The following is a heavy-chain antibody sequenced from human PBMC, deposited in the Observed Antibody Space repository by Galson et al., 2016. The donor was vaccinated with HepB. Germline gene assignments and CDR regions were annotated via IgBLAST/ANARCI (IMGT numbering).Heavy chain of an antibody. CDR1: GGTFNNYG. J-gene: IGHJ3*02. CDR3: VTERGGTGFDI. CDR2: IIPAYGLE. D-gene: IGHD3/OR15-3a*01. V-gene: IGHV1-69*13. Sequence: SVKVSCKASGGTFNNYGINWLRQAPGQSLEWMGGIIPAYGLENSAQSFQGRVTLTADESTSTAYLELRGLKSDDTAVYYCVTERGGTGFDIWGQGTMVTVSS.